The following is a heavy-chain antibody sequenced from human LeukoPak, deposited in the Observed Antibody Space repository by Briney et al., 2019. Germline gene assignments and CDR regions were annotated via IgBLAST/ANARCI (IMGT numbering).Heavy chain of an antibody. CDR2: INWNGGST. CDR3: ARASIGVMGVTMVVDPYYFDY. D-gene: IGHD3-22*01. Sequence: PGGSLRLSCAASGFTFDDYGMSWVRQAPGKGLEWVSGINWNGGSTGYADSVKGRFTISRDNAKNSLYLQMNSLRAEDTALYYCARASIGVMGVTMVVDPYYFDYWGQGTLVTVSS. V-gene: IGHV3-20*04. J-gene: IGHJ4*02. CDR1: GFTFDDYG.